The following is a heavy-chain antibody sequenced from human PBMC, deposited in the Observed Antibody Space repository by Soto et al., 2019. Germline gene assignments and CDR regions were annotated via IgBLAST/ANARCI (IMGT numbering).Heavy chain of an antibody. J-gene: IGHJ4*02. D-gene: IGHD5-18*01. Sequence: ASVKVSCKASGDTFTSYGISWVRQAPGQGLEWMGWISAYNGNTNYAQKLQGRVTMTTDTSTSTAYMELRSLRSDDTAVYYCARGRIQLWLSYFDYWGQGTLVTVSS. CDR2: ISAYNGNT. CDR1: GDTFTSYG. V-gene: IGHV1-18*04. CDR3: ARGRIQLWLSYFDY.